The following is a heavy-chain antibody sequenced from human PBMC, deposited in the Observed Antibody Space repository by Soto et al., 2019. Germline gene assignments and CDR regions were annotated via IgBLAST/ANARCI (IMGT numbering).Heavy chain of an antibody. V-gene: IGHV4-59*08. D-gene: IGHD7-27*01. CDR1: GVSIISYY. CDR2: IYYSGST. CDR3: ARRWGSAFDI. Sequence: ASETLSLTCTVSGVSIISYYWSWIRQPPGKGLEWIGYIYYSGSTNYNPSLKSRVTISVDTSKNQFSLKLSSVTAADTAVYYCARRWGSAFDIWGQGKMVTVSS. J-gene: IGHJ3*02.